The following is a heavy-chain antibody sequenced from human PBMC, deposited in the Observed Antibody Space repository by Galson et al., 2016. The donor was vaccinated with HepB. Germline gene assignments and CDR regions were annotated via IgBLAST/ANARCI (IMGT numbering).Heavy chain of an antibody. D-gene: IGHD3-10*01. J-gene: IGHJ4*02. CDR3: ATVNYISGTHY. V-gene: IGHV3-53*01. CDR1: GFSVNHNY. Sequence: CAASGFSVNHNYMTWVRQAPGKGLEWVSLIYSGGNTNYADSVKGRFTISRDSSKNTLYLQMNSLRTEDTAMYYCATVNYISGTHYWGQGTLVTVSS. CDR2: IYSGGNT.